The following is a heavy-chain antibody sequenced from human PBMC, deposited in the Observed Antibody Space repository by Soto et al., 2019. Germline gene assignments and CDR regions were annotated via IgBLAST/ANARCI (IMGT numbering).Heavy chain of an antibody. CDR3: ARGFGRSHFDY. V-gene: IGHV4-39*01. J-gene: IGHJ4*02. CDR2: FHYSGST. CDR1: CGSISSGGYY. D-gene: IGHD3-16*01. Sequence: SETLSLTCAVSCGSISSGGYYWSWIRQHPGKGLEWIGSFHYSGSTYYNPSLKSRVTISVDTSKNQLSLRVTSVTAADTAVYYCARGFGRSHFDYWGQGTLVTVSS.